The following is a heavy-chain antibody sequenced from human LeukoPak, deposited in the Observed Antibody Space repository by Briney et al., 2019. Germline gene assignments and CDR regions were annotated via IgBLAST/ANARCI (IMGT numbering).Heavy chain of an antibody. Sequence: GASVKVSCKASGYTFTSYYMHWVRQAPGQGLEWMGRINPNSGGTNYAQKFQGRVTMTRDTSISTAYVELSRLRSDDTAVYHCASHNYYDSSDWGQGTLVTVSS. V-gene: IGHV1-2*06. CDR2: INPNSGGT. D-gene: IGHD3-22*01. J-gene: IGHJ4*02. CDR3: ASHNYYDSSD. CDR1: GYTFTSYY.